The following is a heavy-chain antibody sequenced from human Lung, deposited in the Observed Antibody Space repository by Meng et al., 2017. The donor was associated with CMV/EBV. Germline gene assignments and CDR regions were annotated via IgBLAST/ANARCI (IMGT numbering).Heavy chain of an antibody. V-gene: IGHV3-7*01. CDR1: GFTLSDFW. CDR2: IKQDGSEK. Sequence: GGSLRLSCAASGFTLSDFWMSWVRQAPGKGLEWVANIKQDGSEKYYVDSVKGRFTISRDNAKNSLYLQMNSLRDEDTAIYYCARDTRWGQKTWGQGTLVTVSS. J-gene: IGHJ4*02. CDR3: ARDTRWGQKT. D-gene: IGHD5-24*01.